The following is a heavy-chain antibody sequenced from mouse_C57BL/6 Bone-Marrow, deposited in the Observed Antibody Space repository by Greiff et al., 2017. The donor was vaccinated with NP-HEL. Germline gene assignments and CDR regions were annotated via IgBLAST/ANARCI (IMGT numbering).Heavy chain of an antibody. Sequence: VQLQQPGAELVMPGASVKLSCKASGYTFTSYWMHWVKQRPGQGLEWIGEIDPSDSYTNYNQKFKGKSTLTVDKSSSTAYMQLSILTSEDSAVYYCAIYYGNYGWYFDVWGTGTTVTVSS. V-gene: IGHV1-69*01. CDR1: GYTFTSYW. D-gene: IGHD2-1*01. CDR3: AIYYGNYGWYFDV. J-gene: IGHJ1*03. CDR2: IDPSDSYT.